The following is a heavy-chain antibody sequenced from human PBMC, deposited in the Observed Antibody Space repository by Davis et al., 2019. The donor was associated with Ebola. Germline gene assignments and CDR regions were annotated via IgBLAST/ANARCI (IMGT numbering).Heavy chain of an antibody. D-gene: IGHD3-10*01. Sequence: PSETLSPTCAVYGGSFNDYYWGWIRQPPGHGLEWIGEINYRGRTYYNMALRSRTSLSIDRSKMQYSLRLTSVTAADTAVYYCARNNSGIPFDYWGLGTLVTVSS. CDR1: GGSFNDYY. CDR3: ARNNSGIPFDY. CDR2: INYRGRT. V-gene: IGHV4-34*10. J-gene: IGHJ4*02.